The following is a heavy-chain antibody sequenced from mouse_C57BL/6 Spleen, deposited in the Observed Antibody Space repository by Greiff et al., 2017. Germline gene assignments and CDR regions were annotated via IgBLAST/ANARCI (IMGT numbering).Heavy chain of an antibody. V-gene: IGHV1-39*01. CDR1: GYSFTDYN. D-gene: IGHD3-2*02. J-gene: IGHJ2*01. CDR3: ARSDSSDYLYDFDY. Sequence: VQLQQSGPELVQPGASVKISCKASGYSFTDYNMNWVKQSNGKSLEWIGVINPNYGPTSYNQKFKGKATLTVDQSSSTAYMQLNSLTSEDSAVYYCARSDSSDYLYDFDYWGQGTTLTVSS. CDR2: INPNYGPT.